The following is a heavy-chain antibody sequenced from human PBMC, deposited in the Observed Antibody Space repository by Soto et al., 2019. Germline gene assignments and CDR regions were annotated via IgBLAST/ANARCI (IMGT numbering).Heavy chain of an antibody. Sequence: PGESLKISCKDSGYSFPSYWIAWVRQMPGKGLEWMGIIYPTDSDTRYSPSFQGQVTISADKSISTAYLQWGSLKASDTAMYYCARVAYNYGYFDYWGQGTLVTVSS. CDR2: IYPTDSDT. J-gene: IGHJ4*02. CDR3: ARVAYNYGYFDY. CDR1: GYSFPSYW. D-gene: IGHD5-18*01. V-gene: IGHV5-51*01.